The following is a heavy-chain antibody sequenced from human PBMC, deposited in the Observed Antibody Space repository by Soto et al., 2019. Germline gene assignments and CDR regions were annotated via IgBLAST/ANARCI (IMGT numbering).Heavy chain of an antibody. CDR3: ARAPKVSGSAQTRPDF. V-gene: IGHV4-34*01. CDR1: SGSLSGYY. Sequence: QVQLHQWGAGLLKPSETLSLACSLYSGSLSGYYWSWIRQPPGKGLEWIGQISPSGTTNYSPSLKSRVAISVDTSKNQFSLNLTSLTDADTAVYYCARAPKVSGSAQTRPDFWGQGSLVTVSS. CDR2: ISPSGTT. J-gene: IGHJ4*02. D-gene: IGHD6-6*01.